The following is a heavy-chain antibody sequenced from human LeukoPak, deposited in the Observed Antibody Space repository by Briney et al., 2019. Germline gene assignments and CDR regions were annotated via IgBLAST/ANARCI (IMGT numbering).Heavy chain of an antibody. CDR1: GFTFSSYA. Sequence: GGSLRLSCAASGFTFSSYAMSWVRQAPGKGLEWVSAISGSGVSTYYADSVKGRFTISRDNSKNTLHLQMNSLRAEYTAVYYCAKEEERYYDYWGQGTLVTVSS. J-gene: IGHJ4*02. CDR2: ISGSGVST. V-gene: IGHV3-23*01. CDR3: AKEEERYYDY.